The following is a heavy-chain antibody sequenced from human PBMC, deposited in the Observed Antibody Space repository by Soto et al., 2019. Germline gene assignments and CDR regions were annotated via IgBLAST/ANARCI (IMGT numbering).Heavy chain of an antibody. J-gene: IGHJ6*02. CDR2: IYYSGNT. V-gene: IGHV4-39*01. CDR3: ARGYYDILTGYYGYYYYGMDV. D-gene: IGHD3-9*01. Sequence: SETLSLTCTVSGGSISSSTYYWGWIRQPPGKSLEWIGSIYYSGNTYYSPSLNSRVTMSVDTSKNQFSLRLSSVTAADTAVYYCARGYYDILTGYYGYYYYGMDVWGQGTTVT. CDR1: GGSISSSTYY.